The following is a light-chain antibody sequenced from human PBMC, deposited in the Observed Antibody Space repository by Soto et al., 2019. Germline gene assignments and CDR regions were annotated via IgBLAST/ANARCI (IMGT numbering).Light chain of an antibody. J-gene: IGKJ2*01. CDR1: QTFSNKY. CDR3: QQHGSSPYT. CDR2: CAS. Sequence: EIGVTQFSSTLVLSSGERALLSRQASQTFSNKYLAWYQQTPGQAPRLLIYCASNRATGIPDRFSGSGSGTDFTLIISRLEPEDSAVYYCQQHGSSPYTFGQGTKVEIK. V-gene: IGKV3-20*01.